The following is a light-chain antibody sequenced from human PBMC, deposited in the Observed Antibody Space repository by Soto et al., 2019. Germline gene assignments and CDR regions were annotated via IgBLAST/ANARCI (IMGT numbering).Light chain of an antibody. V-gene: IGKV3-15*01. CDR2: GAS. CDR3: QQYNKWPLT. CDR1: QTVWST. Sequence: EIVMTQSPATLSVSPGERATLSCRASQTVWSTLAWYQQRPGQAPRLLIYGASTRATGIPARFSGSGSGTEFTLSISSLQSEDFAVYYCQQYNKWPLTFGGGTQVEIK. J-gene: IGKJ4*01.